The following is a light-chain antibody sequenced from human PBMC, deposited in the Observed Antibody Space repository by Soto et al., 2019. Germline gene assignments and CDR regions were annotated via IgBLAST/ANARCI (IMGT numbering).Light chain of an antibody. V-gene: IGLV1-40*01. CDR1: SSNIGAGYD. Sequence: QAVVTQPPSVSGAPGQRVTISCTGSSSNIGAGYDVHWYQQLPGTAPKLLIYGNSNRPSGVPDRFSGSKSGTSAALAITGLHAEDEADYYCQSYDSSLSGGVFGGGTKLTVL. J-gene: IGLJ3*02. CDR3: QSYDSSLSGGV. CDR2: GNS.